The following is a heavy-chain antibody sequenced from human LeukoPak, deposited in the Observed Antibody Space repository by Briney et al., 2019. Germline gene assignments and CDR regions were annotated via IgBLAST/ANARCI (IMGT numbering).Heavy chain of an antibody. D-gene: IGHD6-13*01. Sequence: GGSLRLSCAASGFTFSSYAMSWVRQAPGKGLEWVSAISGSGGSTHYADSVKGRFTISRDNSKNTLYLQMNSLRAEDTAVYYCAKGTYSSSFYYFDYWGQGTLVTVSS. CDR3: AKGTYSSSFYYFDY. J-gene: IGHJ4*02. V-gene: IGHV3-23*01. CDR2: ISGSGGST. CDR1: GFTFSSYA.